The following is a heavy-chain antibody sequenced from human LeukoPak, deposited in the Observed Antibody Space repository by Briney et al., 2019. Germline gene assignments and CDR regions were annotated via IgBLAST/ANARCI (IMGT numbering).Heavy chain of an antibody. V-gene: IGHV4-38-2*02. CDR2: INHSGST. D-gene: IGHD3-16*02. J-gene: IGHJ4*02. CDR1: GYSISSGYY. Sequence: SETLSLTCTVSGYSISSGYYWSWIRQPPGKGLEWIGEINHSGSTNYNPSLKSRVTISVDTSKNQFSLKLSSVTAADTAVYYCARLTRSYRFYFDYWGQGTLVTVSS. CDR3: ARLTRSYRFYFDY.